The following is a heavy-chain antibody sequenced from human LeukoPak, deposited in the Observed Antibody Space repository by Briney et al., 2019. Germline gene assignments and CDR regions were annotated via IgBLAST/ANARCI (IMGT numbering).Heavy chain of an antibody. Sequence: GGSQRLSCAASGFTFSSYAMSWVRQAPGKGLEWVSAISGSGGSTYYADSVKGRFTISRDNSKNTLYLQMNSLRAEDTAVYYCAKDRMIVVVTTFDPWGQGTLVTVSS. CDR1: GFTFSSYA. CDR2: ISGSGGST. D-gene: IGHD3-22*01. V-gene: IGHV3-23*01. CDR3: AKDRMIVVVTTFDP. J-gene: IGHJ5*02.